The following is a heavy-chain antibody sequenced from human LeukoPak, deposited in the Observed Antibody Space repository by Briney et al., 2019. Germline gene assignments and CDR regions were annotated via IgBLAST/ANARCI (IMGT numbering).Heavy chain of an antibody. CDR1: GYTFTSYA. Sequence: AASVKVSCKASGYTFTSYAMNWVRQAPGQGLEWMGWINTNTGNPTYAQGFTGRFVFSLDTSVSTAYLQISSLKAEDTAVYYCARGQLLSIAARPGRPLDVWGKGTTVTVSS. V-gene: IGHV7-4-1*02. J-gene: IGHJ6*04. D-gene: IGHD6-6*01. CDR3: ARGQLLSIAARPGRPLDV. CDR2: INTNTGNP.